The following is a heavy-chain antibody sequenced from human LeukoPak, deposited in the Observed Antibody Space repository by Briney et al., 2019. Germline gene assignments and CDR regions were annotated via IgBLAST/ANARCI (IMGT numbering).Heavy chain of an antibody. V-gene: IGHV4-34*01. CDR1: GGSFSDYY. CDR3: ARSGYTRRFMDY. D-gene: IGHD1-1*01. Sequence: SETLSLTCGVSGGSFSDYYWKWIRQSPGKGLERIGEINHSGSTNYNPSLKSRVTMSVDTSKKQFSLRLSSVSAADTAIYYCARSGYTRRFMDYWGQGTLVTVSS. CDR2: INHSGST. J-gene: IGHJ4*02.